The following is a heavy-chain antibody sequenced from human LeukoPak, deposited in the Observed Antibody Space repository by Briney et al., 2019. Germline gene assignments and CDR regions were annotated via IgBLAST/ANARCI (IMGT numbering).Heavy chain of an antibody. CDR1: GFTVSSNY. D-gene: IGHD3-10*01. CDR3: ARLVVRGDNWFDP. V-gene: IGHV3-66*01. J-gene: IGHJ5*02. CDR2: IYSGGST. Sequence: GGSLRLSCAASGFTVSSNYMNWVRQAPGKGLEWVSVIYSGGSTYYADSVKGRFTISRDNSKNTLYLQMNSLRAEDTAVYYCARLVVRGDNWFDPWGQGTLVTVSS.